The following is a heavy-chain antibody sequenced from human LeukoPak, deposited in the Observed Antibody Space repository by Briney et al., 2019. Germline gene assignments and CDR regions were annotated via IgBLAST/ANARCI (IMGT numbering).Heavy chain of an antibody. CDR3: ARHGVLRYFDWSYYFDY. J-gene: IGHJ4*02. CDR2: IYYSGST. Sequence: SETPSLTCTVSGGSISSYYWSWIRQPPGKGLEWIGYIYYSGSTNYNPSLKSRVTISVDTSKNQFSLKLSSVTAADTAVYYCARHGVLRYFDWSYYFDYWGQGTLVTVSS. V-gene: IGHV4-59*08. CDR1: GGSISSYY. D-gene: IGHD3-9*01.